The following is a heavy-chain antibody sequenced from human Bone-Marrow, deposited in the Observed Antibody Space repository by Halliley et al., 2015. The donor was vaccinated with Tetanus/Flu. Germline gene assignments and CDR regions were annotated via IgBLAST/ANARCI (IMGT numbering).Heavy chain of an antibody. Sequence: VANMREDGGERYYVDSVKGRFTISRDNAKNSLYLQMSSLRTEDTAVYYCAREGAAIGALDIWGQGTMVTVSS. J-gene: IGHJ3*02. V-gene: IGHV3-7*04. D-gene: IGHD2-2*01. CDR2: MREDGGER. CDR3: AREGAAIGALDI.